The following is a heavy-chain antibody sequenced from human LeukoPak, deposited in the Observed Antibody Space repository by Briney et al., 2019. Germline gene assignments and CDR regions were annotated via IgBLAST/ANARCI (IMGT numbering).Heavy chain of an antibody. D-gene: IGHD7-27*01. Sequence: GGSLRLSCAASGFTFSSYTMSWVRQAPGKGLGWVSTITTSDGNTYYADSVKGRFTVSRDNSKNTLFLQMNSLRAEDTAVYYCAKDGGLWVSAHWGDSWGRGTLVTVSS. CDR1: GFTFSSYT. CDR2: ITTSDGNT. J-gene: IGHJ4*02. CDR3: AKDGGLWVSAHWGDS. V-gene: IGHV3-23*01.